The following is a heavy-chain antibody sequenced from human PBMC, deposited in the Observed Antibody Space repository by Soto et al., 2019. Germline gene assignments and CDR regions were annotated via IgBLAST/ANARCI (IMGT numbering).Heavy chain of an antibody. D-gene: IGHD3-9*01. V-gene: IGHV4-39*01. CDR2: IYYSGST. Sequence: SETLSLTCSVSGGSISSSSYYWGWIRQPPGKGLEWIGNIYYSGSTYYNPSLKSRVTISVDTSKNQFSLRLSSVTAADTAVYYCARRESYDILTGYYHFDYWGQGTLVTVSS. CDR3: ARRESYDILTGYYHFDY. CDR1: GGSISSSSYY. J-gene: IGHJ4*02.